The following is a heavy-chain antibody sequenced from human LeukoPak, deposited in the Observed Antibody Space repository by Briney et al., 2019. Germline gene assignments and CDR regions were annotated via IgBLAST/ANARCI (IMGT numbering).Heavy chain of an antibody. D-gene: IGHD3-10*01. V-gene: IGHV1-69*04. CDR3: AREKGVGPPDY. CDR2: IIPIFGIA. CDR1: GGTFSSYA. J-gene: IGHJ4*02. Sequence: ASVKVSCKASGGTFSSYAISWVRQAPGQGLEWMGRIIPIFGIANYAQKFQGRVTITADKSTSTAYMELSSLRSEDTAVYYCAREKGVGPPDYWGQGTLVTVSS.